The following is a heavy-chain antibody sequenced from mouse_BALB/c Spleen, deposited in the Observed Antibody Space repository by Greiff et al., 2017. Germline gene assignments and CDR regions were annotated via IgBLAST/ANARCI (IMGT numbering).Heavy chain of an antibody. J-gene: IGHJ4*01. CDR1: GYSFTGYT. CDR3: AREDTTVVATGMDY. D-gene: IGHD1-1*01. V-gene: IGHV1-18*01. CDR2: INPYNGGT. Sequence: VQLKESGPELVKPGASMKISCKASGYSFTGYTMNWVKQSHGKNLEWIGLINPYNGGTSYNQKFKGKATLTVDKSSSTAYMELLSLTSEDSAVYYCAREDTTVVATGMDYWGQGTSVTVSS.